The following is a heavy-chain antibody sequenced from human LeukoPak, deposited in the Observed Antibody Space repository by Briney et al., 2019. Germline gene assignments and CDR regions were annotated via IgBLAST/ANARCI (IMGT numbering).Heavy chain of an antibody. CDR2: INHSGGT. Sequence: SETLSLTCAVYGGSFSGYYWSWIRQPPGKGLEWIGEINHSGGTNYNPSLKSRVTISVDTSKNQFSLKLSSVTAADTAVYYCARVSHYGSGSYDYWGQGTLVTVSS. J-gene: IGHJ4*02. CDR3: ARVSHYGSGSYDY. D-gene: IGHD3-10*01. V-gene: IGHV4-34*01. CDR1: GGSFSGYY.